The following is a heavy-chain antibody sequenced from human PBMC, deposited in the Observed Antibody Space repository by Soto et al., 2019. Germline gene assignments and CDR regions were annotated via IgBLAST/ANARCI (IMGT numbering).Heavy chain of an antibody. J-gene: IGHJ6*02. Sequence: QVQLVESGGGVVQPGRALRLSCAASGFTFSSYAMHWVRQAPGKGLEWVAVISYDGSNKYYADYVKGRFTISRDNSKHTLYLQMNSLRAEDTAVYYCARDYYRFNSGYGFSMDVWGQGTTVTVSS. D-gene: IGHD5-12*01. CDR1: GFTFSSYA. CDR3: ARDYYRFNSGYGFSMDV. V-gene: IGHV3-30-3*01. CDR2: ISYDGSNK.